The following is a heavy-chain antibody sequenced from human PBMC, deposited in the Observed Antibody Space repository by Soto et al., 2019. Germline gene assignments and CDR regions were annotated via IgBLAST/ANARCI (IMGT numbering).Heavy chain of an antibody. CDR1: GDSIGSSGFY. CDR3: ARSPYDYVWGKTGLDDY. Sequence: SETLSLTCTVSGDSIGSSGFYWSWIRQHPGKGLEWIGYIYYSGSTNYNPSLKSRVTISVDTSKNQFSLKLSSVTAADTAVYYCARSPYDYVWGKTGLDDYWGQGTMVTVSS. J-gene: IGHJ4*02. D-gene: IGHD3-16*01. CDR2: IYYSGST. V-gene: IGHV4-61*08.